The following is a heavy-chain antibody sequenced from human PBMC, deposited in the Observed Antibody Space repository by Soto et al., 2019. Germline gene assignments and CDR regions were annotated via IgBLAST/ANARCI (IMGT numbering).Heavy chain of an antibody. V-gene: IGHV4-61*08. CDR2: IYYRGNT. D-gene: IGHD3-9*01. J-gene: IGHJ4*02. Sequence: SETLSLTCTVSGGSISSGGYYWNWILQPPGKGLEWIGYIYYRGNTNYNPSLKSRVTISVDTSKNQFSLKLSSVTAADTAVYYCARQPGYYDILTGYSTYYFDYWGQGTPVTVSS. CDR1: GGSISSGGYY. CDR3: ARQPGYYDILTGYSTYYFDY.